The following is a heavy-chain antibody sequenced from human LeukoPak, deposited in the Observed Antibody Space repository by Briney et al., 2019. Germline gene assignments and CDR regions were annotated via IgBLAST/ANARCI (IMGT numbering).Heavy chain of an antibody. CDR1: GFTFSSYE. CDR2: ISSSGSTI. D-gene: IGHD3-10*02. CDR3: AELGITMNGGV. Sequence: GGSLRLSWAASGFTFSSYEMNWVRQAPGKGLEWVSYISSSGSTIYYADSVKGRFTISRDNAKNSLYLQMNSLRAEDTAVYYCAELGITMNGGVWGKGTTVTISS. J-gene: IGHJ6*04. V-gene: IGHV3-48*03.